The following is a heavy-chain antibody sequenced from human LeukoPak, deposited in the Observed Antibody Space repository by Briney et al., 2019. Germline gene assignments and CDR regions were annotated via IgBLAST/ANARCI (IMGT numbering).Heavy chain of an antibody. V-gene: IGHV1-2*02. CDR2: ITPNSGGT. CDR1: GYTFSDYY. CDR3: VRKSATRRTSEFDY. J-gene: IGHJ4*02. D-gene: IGHD2-15*01. Sequence: GASVKVSCKASGYTFSDYYIHWVRQAPGQGLEWMGWITPNSGGTKYAQRVQGRVTMTRDTSISTAYMDLSSLGSDDTAVFYCVRKSATRRTSEFDYWGQGTPVTVSS.